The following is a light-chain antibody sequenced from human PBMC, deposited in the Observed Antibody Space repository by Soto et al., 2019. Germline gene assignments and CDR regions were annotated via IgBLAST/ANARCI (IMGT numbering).Light chain of an antibody. CDR3: QSYNDWPFA. Sequence: EIVLTQSPATLSVSPGDRVTLSCRASESLFGFLAWYQQKPGQAPRLLIYGVSTRATGIPARLSGGRSATDFTLTIRSLQSADFAVYFCQSYNDWPFASGLGTRLEI. V-gene: IGKV3-15*01. CDR2: GVS. J-gene: IGKJ2*01. CDR1: ESLFGF.